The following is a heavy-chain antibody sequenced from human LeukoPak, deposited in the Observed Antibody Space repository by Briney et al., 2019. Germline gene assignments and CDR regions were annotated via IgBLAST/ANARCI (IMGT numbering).Heavy chain of an antibody. D-gene: IGHD3-10*01. Sequence: PSETLSLTCAVYGGSFSGYYWSWIRQPPGKGLEWIGEINHSGSTNYNPSLKSRVTISVDRSKNQFSLKLSSVTAADTAVYYCASTLITMVRGVITQQFDYWGQGTLVTVSS. CDR2: INHSGST. V-gene: IGHV4-34*01. CDR1: GGSFSGYY. J-gene: IGHJ4*02. CDR3: ASTLITMVRGVITQQFDY.